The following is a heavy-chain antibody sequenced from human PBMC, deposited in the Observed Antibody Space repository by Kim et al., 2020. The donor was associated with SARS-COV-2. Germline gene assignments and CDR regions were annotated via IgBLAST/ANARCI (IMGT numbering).Heavy chain of an antibody. Sequence: SETLSLTCTVSGGSIISSTHYWGWVRQAPGKGLEWIGSVSDDGKNWYDPSLKSRVTLSIDKSNNQFFLRLTSVTAADTAVYFCVKVDEEFDNWGQGTLVT. J-gene: IGHJ4*02. CDR1: GGSIISSTHY. V-gene: IGHV4-39*07. CDR3: VKVDEEFDN. CDR2: VSDDGKN.